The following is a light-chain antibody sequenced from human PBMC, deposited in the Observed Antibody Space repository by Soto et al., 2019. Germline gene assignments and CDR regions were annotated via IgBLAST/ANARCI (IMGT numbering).Light chain of an antibody. CDR2: DAS. V-gene: IGKV1-5*01. J-gene: IGKJ2*01. CDR1: QSISSW. CDR3: QQYNSYSMYT. Sequence: DIQMTQSPSTLSASVGDRVTITCRASQSISSWLAWYQQKPGKAPKLLIYDASILESGVPSRFSGSRSGTQFTLTISSLQPDDFAPYYCQQYNSYSMYTFGQGTKLEIK.